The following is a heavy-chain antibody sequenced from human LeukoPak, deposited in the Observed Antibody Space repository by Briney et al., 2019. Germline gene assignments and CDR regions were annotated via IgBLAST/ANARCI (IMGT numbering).Heavy chain of an antibody. J-gene: IGHJ4*02. D-gene: IGHD3-22*01. CDR2: IYTSGST. V-gene: IGHV4-4*07. CDR3: ARGAGYYDSSGYQRTFDY. Sequence: ASETLSLTCTVSGGSISSYYWSWIRQPAGKGLEWIGRIYTSGSTNYNPSLKSRVTMSVDTSKNQFSLKLSSVTAADTAVYYCARGAGYYDSSGYQRTFDYWGQGTLVTVSS. CDR1: GGSISSYY.